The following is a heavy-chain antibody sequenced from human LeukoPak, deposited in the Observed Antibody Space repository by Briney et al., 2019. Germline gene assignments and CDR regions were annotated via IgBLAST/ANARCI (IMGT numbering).Heavy chain of an antibody. CDR1: GFTVSSNS. J-gene: IGHJ4*02. Sequence: GGSLRLSSTVSGFTVSSNSMNWVRQAPGKGLEWVGFIRSKIYGGTPEYAASVKGRFTISRDDSKGIAYLQMNSLETEDTAVYYCTRDQTPYYWGQGTLVTVSS. CDR3: TRDQTPYY. V-gene: IGHV3-49*04. CDR2: IRSKIYGGTP.